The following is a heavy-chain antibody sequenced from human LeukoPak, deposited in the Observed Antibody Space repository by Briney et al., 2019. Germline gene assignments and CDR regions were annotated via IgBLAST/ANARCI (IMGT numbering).Heavy chain of an antibody. V-gene: IGHV3-53*01. CDR2: IYSGGST. D-gene: IGHD3-10*01. J-gene: IGHJ4*02. CDR3: ARDSGYGSGNFDY. CDR1: GFTVSSNY. Sequence: PGGSLRLSCAASGFTVSSNYMNWVRQAPGKGLEWVSVIYSGGSTYYADSVKGRFTISRDNFKNTLYLQMNSLRAEDTAVYYCARDSGYGSGNFDYWGQGTLVTVSS.